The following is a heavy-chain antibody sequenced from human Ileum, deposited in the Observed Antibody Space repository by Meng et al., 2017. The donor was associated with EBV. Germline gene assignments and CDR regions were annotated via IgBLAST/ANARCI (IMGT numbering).Heavy chain of an antibody. D-gene: IGHD3-22*01. V-gene: IGHV3-33*01. CDR1: GFTFSGYV. J-gene: IGHJ5*02. Sequence: GQPGGGGGRPGAYLGPSCMISGFTFSGYVLHWVRQAPGKGPEWVAIIWSDGSKKNYAEYVKGRVTMTRDNSTSTVYMEMNSLRVEDTAVYYCVRDAGNESSGYYYGSWGQGTLVTVSS. CDR2: IWSDGSKK. CDR3: VRDAGNESSGYYYGS.